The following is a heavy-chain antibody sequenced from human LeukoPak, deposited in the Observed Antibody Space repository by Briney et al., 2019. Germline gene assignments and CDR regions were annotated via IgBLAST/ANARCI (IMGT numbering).Heavy chain of an antibody. Sequence: PGGSLRLSCAASGFTFSSYEMNWVRQAPGKGLEWVSYISSSGSTIYYADYVKGRFTISRDNAKNSLYLQMNSLRAEDTAVYYCARDRYDFWSGYSLNWFDPWGQGTLVTVSS. V-gene: IGHV3-48*03. D-gene: IGHD3-3*01. J-gene: IGHJ5*02. CDR1: GFTFSSYE. CDR2: ISSSGSTI. CDR3: ARDRYDFWSGYSLNWFDP.